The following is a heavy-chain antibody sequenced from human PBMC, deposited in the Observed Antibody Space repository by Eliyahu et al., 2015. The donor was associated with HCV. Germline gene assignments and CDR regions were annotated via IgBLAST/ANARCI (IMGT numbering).Heavy chain of an antibody. CDR2: INHSGST. J-gene: IGHJ4*02. CDR3: ARGGDYGSGSYYNVHDY. Sequence: QVQLQQWGAGLLKPSETLSLTCAVYGGSFSGYYWSWIRQPPGKGLEWIGEINHSGSTNYNPSLKSRVTISVDTSKNQFSLKLSSVTAADTAVYYCARGGDYGSGSYYNVHDYWGQGTLVTVSS. CDR1: GGSFSGYY. V-gene: IGHV4-34*01. D-gene: IGHD3-10*01.